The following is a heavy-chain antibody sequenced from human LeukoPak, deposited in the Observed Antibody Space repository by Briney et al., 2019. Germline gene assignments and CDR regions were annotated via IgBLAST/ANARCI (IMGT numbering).Heavy chain of an antibody. CDR1: GYTFTGYY. CDR3: ARDLRGVRGVINNYMDV. J-gene: IGHJ6*03. Sequence: ASVKVSCKASGYTFTGYYMHWVRQAPGQGLEWMGCINPSSGGTNYEQKFQGRVTMTRDTSISTAYMELSRLRSDDTAVYYCARDLRGVRGVINNYMDVWGKGTTVTVSS. CDR2: INPSSGGT. D-gene: IGHD3-10*01. V-gene: IGHV1-2*02.